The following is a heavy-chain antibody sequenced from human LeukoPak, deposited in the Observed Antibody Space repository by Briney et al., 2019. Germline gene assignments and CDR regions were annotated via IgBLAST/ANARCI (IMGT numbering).Heavy chain of an antibody. CDR2: ISSTGDYI. Sequence: GGSLRLSCAASGFTFSSYTMNWVRQAPGKGLEWASSISSTGDYIYYADSVKGRFTISRDNAENSLYLQMNSLRVEDTAVYYCARVHHWNDSPFQYWGQGTLVTVSS. CDR1: GFTFSSYT. J-gene: IGHJ1*01. V-gene: IGHV3-21*01. CDR3: ARVHHWNDSPFQY. D-gene: IGHD1-1*01.